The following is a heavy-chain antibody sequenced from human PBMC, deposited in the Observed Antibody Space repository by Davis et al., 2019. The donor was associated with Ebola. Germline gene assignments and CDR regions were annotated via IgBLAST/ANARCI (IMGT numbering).Heavy chain of an antibody. V-gene: IGHV3-23*01. Sequence: PGGSLRLSCSVSGFTVSHSYMSWVRQAPGKGLEWVSSITGSVGTTYYADSVKGRFTVSRDESKNTLYLQMNSLRADDTAVYFCVKEAVRGFGVVTFDSWGQGTLVTVSS. D-gene: IGHD3-3*01. CDR3: VKEAVRGFGVVTFDS. CDR2: ITGSVGTT. J-gene: IGHJ4*02. CDR1: GFTVSHSY.